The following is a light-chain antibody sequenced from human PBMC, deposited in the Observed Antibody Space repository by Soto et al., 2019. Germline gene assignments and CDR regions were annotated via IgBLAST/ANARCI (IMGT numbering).Light chain of an antibody. CDR3: SAYSSSSNSVL. CDR2: DVS. J-gene: IGLJ2*01. V-gene: IGLV2-14*01. CDR1: SSDVGGYDF. Sequence: QSALTQPASVSGSPGQSITISCTGTSSDVGGYDFVSWYQQYPGKAPKLVIYDVSDRPSGVSNRFSGSKSGNTASMTVSGLQAEDEADSYCSAYSSSSNSVLFGGGTKLTVL.